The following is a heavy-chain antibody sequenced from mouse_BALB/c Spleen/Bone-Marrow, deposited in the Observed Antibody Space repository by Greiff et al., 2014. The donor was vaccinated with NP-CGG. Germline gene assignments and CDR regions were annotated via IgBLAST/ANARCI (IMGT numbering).Heavy chain of an antibody. CDR3: AREVRDDYAMDY. D-gene: IGHD2-14*01. CDR2: ISTYYGDA. V-gene: IGHV1S137*01. J-gene: IGHJ4*01. CDR1: GYTFTDYA. Sequence: VQLQQSGAELVRPGVSVKISCKGSGYTFTDYAMHWMKQSHAKSLEWIGVISTYYGDASYNQKFKGKATMTVDKSSSTAYMELARLTSEDSAIYYCAREVRDDYAMDYWGQGTSVTVSS.